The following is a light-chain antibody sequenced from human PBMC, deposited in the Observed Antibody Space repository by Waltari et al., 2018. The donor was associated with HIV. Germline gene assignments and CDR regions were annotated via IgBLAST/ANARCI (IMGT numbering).Light chain of an antibody. V-gene: IGLV1-40*01. J-gene: IGLJ3*02. CDR3: QSYDSRLSAWV. CDR1: NSNLWSPYY. Sequence: QSVLTQPPSVSGAPGQRVTISCPGSNSNLWSPYYVPWYQLLPGKAPKLLSYANNNRPSGVTDRFSGSKSGASASLAITGLQAEDEADYSCQSYDSRLSAWVFGGGTKVTVL. CDR2: ANN.